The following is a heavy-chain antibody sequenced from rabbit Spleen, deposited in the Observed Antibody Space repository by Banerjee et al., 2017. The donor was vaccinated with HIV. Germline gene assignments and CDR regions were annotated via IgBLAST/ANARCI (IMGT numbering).Heavy chain of an antibody. CDR3: VRDQAGYAGYGPYYFYL. Sequence: QEQLEESGGGLVKPGGTLTLTCKASGMDFSNYYYMCWVHQAPGKGLEWIGYIDPVFGIAYYATWVSGRFSISRENTQNTLYLQLSSLTAADTATYFCVRDQAGYAGYGPYYFYLWGPGTLVTVS. CDR2: IDPVFGIA. V-gene: IGHV1S43*01. CDR1: GMDFSNYYY. J-gene: IGHJ4*01. D-gene: IGHD7-1*01.